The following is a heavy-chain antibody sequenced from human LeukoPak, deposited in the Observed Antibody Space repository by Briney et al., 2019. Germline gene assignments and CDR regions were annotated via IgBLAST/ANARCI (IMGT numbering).Heavy chain of an antibody. D-gene: IGHD6-13*01. Sequence: PGGSLRLSCAASGFTFSNHAMRWVRQAPGKGLEWVAVISYDGSNKYYTDSVKGRFTNSTDNAKNLLYLQMNSLRAEDTAVYYCARGSTSSPPYYYYYYSMDVWGKGTPVTVSS. J-gene: IGHJ6*03. CDR3: ARGSTSSPPYYYYYYSMDV. CDR2: ISYDGSNK. CDR1: GFTFSNHA. V-gene: IGHV3-30*04.